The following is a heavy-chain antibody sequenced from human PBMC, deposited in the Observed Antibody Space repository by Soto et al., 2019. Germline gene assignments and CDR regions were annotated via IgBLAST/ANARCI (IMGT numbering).Heavy chain of an antibody. CDR1: GGTFSNFA. CDR3: ARIWSGYYSPLSFDP. Sequence: SVKVSCKESGGTFSNFAISWVRQAPGQGLEWMGGIIPIFGTAKYAQKSQGGVTITADKSTSTAYMELSSLRSEDTAVYYCARIWSGYYSPLSFDPWGQGTLVTVPQ. CDR2: IIPIFGTA. D-gene: IGHD3-3*01. J-gene: IGHJ5*02. V-gene: IGHV1-69*06.